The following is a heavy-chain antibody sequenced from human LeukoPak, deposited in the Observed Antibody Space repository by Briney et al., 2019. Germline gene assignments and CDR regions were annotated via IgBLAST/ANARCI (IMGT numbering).Heavy chain of an antibody. V-gene: IGHV1-2*02. D-gene: IGHD3-10*01. Sequence: GASVKVSCKASGYTFTGYYMHWVRQAPGQGLEWMGWINPNSGGTNYAQKSQGRVTMTRDTSISTAYMELSSLRSEDTAVYYCASRKAYYYGSGSYPSLDYWGQGTLVTVSS. J-gene: IGHJ4*02. CDR2: INPNSGGT. CDR1: GYTFTGYY. CDR3: ASRKAYYYGSGSYPSLDY.